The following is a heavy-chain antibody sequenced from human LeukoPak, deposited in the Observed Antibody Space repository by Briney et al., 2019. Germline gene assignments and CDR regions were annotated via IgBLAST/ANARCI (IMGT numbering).Heavy chain of an antibody. CDR1: GLTFSSSA. J-gene: IGHJ1*01. Sequence: GGSLRLSCAASGLTFSSSAMSWVRQAPGKGLEWVSGFTGSVGSTYSADSVKGRFTISRDNSKNTLYLQMNSLRAEDTAVYYCAKGGIVGATAWAEYFQHWGQSTLVTVSS. D-gene: IGHD1-26*01. V-gene: IGHV3-23*01. CDR2: FTGSVGST. CDR3: AKGGIVGATAWAEYFQH.